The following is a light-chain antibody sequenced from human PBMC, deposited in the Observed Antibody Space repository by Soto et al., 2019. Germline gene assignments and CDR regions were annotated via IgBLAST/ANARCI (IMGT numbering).Light chain of an antibody. V-gene: IGKV1-39*01. CDR3: QQTYGTPPT. J-gene: IGKJ1*01. Sequence: DSQVTQSPSSLSTSVGKRVTITCRASENIRDFVNWYQQKPGKAPNLLIYGASTLQGGVPSRFSGSGSATDFTLTISSLQHEDFATYYCQQTYGTPPTFGQGTKVDIK. CDR2: GAS. CDR1: ENIRDF.